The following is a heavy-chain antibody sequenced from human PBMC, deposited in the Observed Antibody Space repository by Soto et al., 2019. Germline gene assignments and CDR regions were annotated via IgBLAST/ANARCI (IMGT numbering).Heavy chain of an antibody. CDR2: IDPSDSYT. Sequence: GESLKISCKGSGYSFTSYWISWVRQMPGKGLEWMGRIDPSDSYTNYSPSLQGHVTISADKSISTAYLQWSSLKASDTAMYYCARRAVTTAPYYFDYWGQGTLVTVSS. CDR3: ARRAVTTAPYYFDY. D-gene: IGHD4-17*01. CDR1: GYSFTSYW. J-gene: IGHJ4*02. V-gene: IGHV5-10-1*01.